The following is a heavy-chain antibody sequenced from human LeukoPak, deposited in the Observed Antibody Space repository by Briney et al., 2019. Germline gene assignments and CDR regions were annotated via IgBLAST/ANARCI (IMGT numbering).Heavy chain of an antibody. Sequence: GESLKISCKGSGYSFTSYWIGWVRQMPGKGLEWMGIIYPGDSDTRYSPSFQGQVTISADKSISTAYLQWSSLKASDTAMYYCATRVGYCTSTSCSNQDYYYYYYMDVWGKGTTVTVSS. D-gene: IGHD2-2*01. CDR1: GYSFTSYW. CDR3: ATRVGYCTSTSCSNQDYYYYYYMDV. CDR2: IYPGDSDT. V-gene: IGHV5-51*01. J-gene: IGHJ6*03.